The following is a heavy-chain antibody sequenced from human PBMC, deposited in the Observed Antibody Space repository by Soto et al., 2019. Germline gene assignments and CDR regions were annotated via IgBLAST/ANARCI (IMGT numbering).Heavy chain of an antibody. J-gene: IGHJ6*02. CDR2: IIPIFGTA. D-gene: IGHD5-12*01. CDR3: ARSYSGYVLEPHYYYGMDV. V-gene: IGHV1-69*13. CDR1: GGTFSSYA. Sequence: SVKVSRKASGGTFSSYAISWVRQAPGQGLEWMGGIIPIFGTANYAQKFQGRVTITADESTSTAYMELSSLRSEDTAVYYCARSYSGYVLEPHYYYGMDVWG.